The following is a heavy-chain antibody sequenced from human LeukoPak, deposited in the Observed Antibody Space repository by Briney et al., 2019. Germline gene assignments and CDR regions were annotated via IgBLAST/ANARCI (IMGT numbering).Heavy chain of an antibody. V-gene: IGHV4-34*01. CDR2: INHSGST. CDR1: GGSFSGYY. Sequence: PSETLSLTCAVYGGSFSGYYWSWIRQPPGKGLEWIGEINHSGSTNYNPSLKSRVTISVDTSKNQFSLKLSSVTAADTAMYYCSEYCSTSTCPPRRDYYYGMDVWGQGTTVTVSS. CDR3: SEYCSTSTCPPRRDYYYGMDV. J-gene: IGHJ6*02. D-gene: IGHD2-2*01.